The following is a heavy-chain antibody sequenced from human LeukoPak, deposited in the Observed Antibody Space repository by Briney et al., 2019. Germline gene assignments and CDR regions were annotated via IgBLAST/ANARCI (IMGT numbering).Heavy chain of an antibody. V-gene: IGHV3-23*01. D-gene: IGHD6-6*01. CDR2: VTVSGGGT. CDR1: GFTFSSYA. CDR3: AKRAARPAYYFDF. J-gene: IGHJ4*02. Sequence: GGSLRLSCTASGFTFSSYAMSWVRQAPGKGLEWVLTVTVSGGGTYYGDSVKGRFTISRDSSKNTLYLQMNSLRAEDTAVYYCAKRAARPAYYFDFWGQGTLVTISS.